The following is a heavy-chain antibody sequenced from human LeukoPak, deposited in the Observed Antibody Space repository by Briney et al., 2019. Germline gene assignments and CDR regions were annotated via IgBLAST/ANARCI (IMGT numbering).Heavy chain of an antibody. CDR2: IYYSGST. J-gene: IGHJ4*02. CDR3: ARLKVTAWDYYFDY. V-gene: IGHV4-39*01. D-gene: IGHD1-26*01. Sequence: PSGTLSLTCTVSGGSISSNSYYWGWIRQPPGKGLEWIGSIYYSGSTYYNPSLKSRVTISVDTSKNQFSLKLSSVTAADTAVHYCARLKVTAWDYYFDYWGQGTLVTVSS. CDR1: GGSISSNSYY.